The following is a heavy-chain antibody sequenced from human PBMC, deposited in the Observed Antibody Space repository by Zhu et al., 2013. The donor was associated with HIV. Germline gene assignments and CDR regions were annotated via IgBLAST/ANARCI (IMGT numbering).Heavy chain of an antibody. CDR3: ARDKGSSGWYAPFDY. D-gene: IGHD6-19*01. CDR2: ISAYNGNT. J-gene: IGHJ4*02. Sequence: QVQLVQSGAEVKKPGASVKVSCKASGYTFTSYGISWVRQAPGQGLEWMGWISAYNGNTKYAQKVQGRVTMTTDTSTSTAYMELRSLGSDDTAVYYCARDKGSSGWYAPFDYWGQGTLVTVSS. CDR1: GYTFTSYG. V-gene: IGHV1-18*01.